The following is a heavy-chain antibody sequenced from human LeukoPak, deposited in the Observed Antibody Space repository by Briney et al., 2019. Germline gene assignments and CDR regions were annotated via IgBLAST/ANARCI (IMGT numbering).Heavy chain of an antibody. Sequence: ASVKVSCKASGYTFTGYYMHWVRQAPGQGLEWMGWINPNSGGTNYAQKFQGRVTMTRDTSISTAYMELSRLRSDDTAVYYCARSDYYYYYMDVWGKGTTVTISS. CDR2: INPNSGGT. V-gene: IGHV1-2*02. CDR3: ARSDYYYYYMDV. CDR1: GYTFTGYY. J-gene: IGHJ6*03.